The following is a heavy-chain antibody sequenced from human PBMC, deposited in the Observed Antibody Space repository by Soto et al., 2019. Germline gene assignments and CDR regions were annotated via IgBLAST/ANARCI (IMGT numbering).Heavy chain of an antibody. CDR2: ISYDGSYN. Sequence: HPGGSLRLSCAASGFTFTHYGMHWVRQAPGKGLEWVAIISYDGSYNYYVDSVKGRFTISRDNSMNMLYLQMNSLRPEDTAVYYCAKDYDSGSYNHPAPMDNWGQGT. J-gene: IGHJ4*02. V-gene: IGHV3-30*18. CDR1: GFTFTHYG. D-gene: IGHD6-19*01. CDR3: AKDYDSGSYNHPAPMDN.